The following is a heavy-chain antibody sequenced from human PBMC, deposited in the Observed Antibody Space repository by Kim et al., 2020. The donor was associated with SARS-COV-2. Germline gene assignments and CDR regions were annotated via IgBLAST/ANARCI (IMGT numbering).Heavy chain of an antibody. V-gene: IGHV3-74*01. CDR1: GFTFSSYW. Sequence: GGSLRLSCAASGFTFSSYWMHWVRQAPGKGLVWVSRINSDGSSTSYADSVKGRFTISRDNAKNTLYLQMNSLRAEDTAVYYCARGSRGHHGWWEYYYDSSGFDYWGQGTLVTVSS. D-gene: IGHD3-22*01. CDR3: ARGSRGHHGWWEYYYDSSGFDY. J-gene: IGHJ4*02. CDR2: INSDGSST.